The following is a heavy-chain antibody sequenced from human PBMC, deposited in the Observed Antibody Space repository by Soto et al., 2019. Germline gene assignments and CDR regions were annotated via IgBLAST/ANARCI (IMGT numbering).Heavy chain of an antibody. CDR3: ARGIFEYSSSLD. V-gene: IGHV1-3*01. J-gene: IGHJ4*02. D-gene: IGHD6-6*01. CDR2: INAGNGNT. CDR1: GYTFTSYA. Sequence: ASLKVSCKASGYTFTSYAMHWVRQAPGQRLEWMGWINAGNGNTKYSQKFQGRVTITRDTSASTAYMELSSLRSEDTAVYYCARGIFEYSSSLDWGQGTLITVPQ.